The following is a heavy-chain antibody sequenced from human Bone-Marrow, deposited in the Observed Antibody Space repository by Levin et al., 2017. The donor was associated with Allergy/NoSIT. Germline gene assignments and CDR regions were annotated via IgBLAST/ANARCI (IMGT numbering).Heavy chain of an antibody. J-gene: IGHJ4*02. V-gene: IGHV1-24*01. CDR3: ATDASSGWTPLDY. CDR1: GYRLSEIS. CDR2: FDREDGEI. D-gene: IGHD6-19*01. Sequence: PGASVKVSCRVSGYRLSEISVHWVRQAPGKGLEWMGGFDREDGEIIYAQKFQGRVTMTEDTSTDTAYMEMSSLTFDDTAVYYCATDASSGWTPLDYWGQGTLVTVSS.